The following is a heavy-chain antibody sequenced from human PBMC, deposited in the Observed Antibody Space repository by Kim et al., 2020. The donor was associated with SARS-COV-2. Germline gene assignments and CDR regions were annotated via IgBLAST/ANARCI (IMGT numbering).Heavy chain of an antibody. J-gene: IGHJ4*02. V-gene: IGHV3-20*01. CDR2: IKQNGDST. D-gene: IGHD2-21*01. CDR3: ARGLMGGAVDF. CDR1: GFTFNDYG. Sequence: GGSLRLSCAASGFTFNDYGMSWVRQAPGKGLEWVSGIKQNGDSTGYADSVKGRFTISRDNAKKSLYLQMNSLRAEDTALYHCARGLMGGAVDFWGEGMRVTVSS.